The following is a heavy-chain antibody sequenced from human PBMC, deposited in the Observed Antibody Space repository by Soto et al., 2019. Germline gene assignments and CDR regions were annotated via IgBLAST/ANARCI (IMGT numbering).Heavy chain of an antibody. D-gene: IGHD2-15*01. Sequence: QVQLVQSGAEVKKPGASVKVSCKASGYTFTSYYMHWVRQAPGQGLVWMGIINTSGGGTSYAQKSQGRGTMTTYTSTTTVSMSLSSCRSEYTCAYFCTGARCGSGSCYQVDYWGEGTLVSLYS. J-gene: IGHJ4*02. CDR1: GYTFTSYY. V-gene: IGHV1-46*01. CDR3: TGARCGSGSCYQVDY. CDR2: INTSGGGT.